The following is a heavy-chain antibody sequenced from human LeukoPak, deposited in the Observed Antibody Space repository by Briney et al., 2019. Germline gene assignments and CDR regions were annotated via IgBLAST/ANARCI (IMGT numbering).Heavy chain of an antibody. CDR1: GFTFSSYG. Sequence: GGSLRLSCAASGFTFSSYGMHWVRQAPGKGLEWVAFIRYDGSNKYYADSVKGRFTISRDNSKNTLYLQMNSLRAEDTAVYYCAKGRVATISPDYWGQGTLVTVSS. V-gene: IGHV3-30*02. CDR2: IRYDGSNK. J-gene: IGHJ4*02. CDR3: AKGRVATISPDY. D-gene: IGHD5-12*01.